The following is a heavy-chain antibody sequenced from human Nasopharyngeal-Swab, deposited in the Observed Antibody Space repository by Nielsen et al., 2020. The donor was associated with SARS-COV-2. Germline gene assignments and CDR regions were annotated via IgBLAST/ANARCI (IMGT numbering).Heavy chain of an antibody. J-gene: IGHJ5*02. CDR1: GGSISSSSYY. CDR3: ARVRSDIVVVPAANGWFDP. D-gene: IGHD2-2*01. Sequence: SETLSLTCTVSGGSISSSSYYWGWIRQPPGKGLEWIGSIYYSGSTYYNPSLKSRVTISVDTSKNQFSLKLSSVTAADTAVYYCARVRSDIVVVPAANGWFDPWGQGTLVTVSS. CDR2: IYYSGST. V-gene: IGHV4-39*07.